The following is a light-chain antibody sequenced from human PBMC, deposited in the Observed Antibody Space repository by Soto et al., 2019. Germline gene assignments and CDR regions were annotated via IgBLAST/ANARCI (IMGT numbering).Light chain of an antibody. V-gene: IGLV1-36*01. J-gene: IGLJ1*01. CDR2: YDD. CDR1: SSNIGNNA. Sequence: QSVLTQPPSVSEAPRQRVTISCSGSSSNIGNNAVNWYQQLPGKAPKLLIYYDDLLPSGVSDRFSGSKSGTSASLAISGLQSEDEAEYYCAAWDDSLNGDVFGTGTQLTVL. CDR3: AAWDDSLNGDV.